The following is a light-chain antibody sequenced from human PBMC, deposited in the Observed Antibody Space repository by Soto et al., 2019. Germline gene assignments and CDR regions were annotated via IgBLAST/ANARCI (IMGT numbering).Light chain of an antibody. CDR3: QQYNSWPRT. Sequence: DTVMTQSPATLSVSPGERASLSCGASQSVGNNLAWYRQKPGQAPRLLVYGASTRATGVPARFSGSGSGTDFTLISSSRQSEDFAVYYCQQYNSWPRTFGQGTKVEI. CDR2: GAS. J-gene: IGKJ1*01. V-gene: IGKV3-15*01. CDR1: QSVGNN.